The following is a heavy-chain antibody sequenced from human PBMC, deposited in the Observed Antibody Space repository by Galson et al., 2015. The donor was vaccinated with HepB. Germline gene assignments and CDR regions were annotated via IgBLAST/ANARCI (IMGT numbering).Heavy chain of an antibody. CDR2: ISGSGGST. V-gene: IGHV3-23*01. CDR1: GFTFSTYA. J-gene: IGHJ6*02. D-gene: IGHD2-2*01. CDR3: AKGITSWYSETSYYGMDV. Sequence: SLRLSCAASGFTFSTYAMSWVRQAPGKGLEWVSVISGSGGSTYYADSVKGGFTLSRDNSKNTLYLQMNSLRAEDTALYYCAKGITSWYSETSYYGMDVWGQGTTVTVS.